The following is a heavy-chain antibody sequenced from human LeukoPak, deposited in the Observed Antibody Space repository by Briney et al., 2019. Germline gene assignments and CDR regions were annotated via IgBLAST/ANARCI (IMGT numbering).Heavy chain of an antibody. V-gene: IGHV3-15*01. CDR1: GFTFSNAW. D-gene: IGHD1-1*01. J-gene: IGHJ5*02. CDR2: IKSKTDGGTT. Sequence: GGSLRLSCAASGFTFSNAWMSWVRQAPGKGLEWVGRIKSKTDGGTTDYAAPVKGRFTISRDDSKNTLYLQMNSLKTEDTAVYYCTTGLERRSWLDPWGQGTLVTVSS. CDR3: TTGLERRSWLDP.